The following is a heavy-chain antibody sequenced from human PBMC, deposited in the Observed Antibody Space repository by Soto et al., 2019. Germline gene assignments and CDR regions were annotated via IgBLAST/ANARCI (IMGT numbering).Heavy chain of an antibody. CDR2: ISGSGGST. J-gene: IGHJ4*02. D-gene: IGHD3-9*01. Sequence: EVQLLESGGGLVQPGGSLRLSCAASGFTFSSYAMSWVRQAPGKGLEWVSAISGSGGSTYYADSVKGRFTIYRDNSKNTLYLQMNSLRAEDTAVYYCAKVRGTYYGILTGKPDFDYWGQGTLVTVSS. CDR1: GFTFSSYA. V-gene: IGHV3-23*01. CDR3: AKVRGTYYGILTGKPDFDY.